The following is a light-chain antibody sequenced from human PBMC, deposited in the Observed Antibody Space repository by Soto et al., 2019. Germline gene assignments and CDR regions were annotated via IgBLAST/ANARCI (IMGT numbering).Light chain of an antibody. CDR3: QHYNELPLT. CDR1: QSISDY. Sequence: IVLTQSPDTLSLSPGEGATLSCKASQSISDYLAWYQQKPGQPPRLLIYDVSNRATGIPARFSGSGSGTDFTLTISSLQSEDFAVYYCQHYNELPLTFGGGPKVDIK. J-gene: IGKJ4*01. V-gene: IGKV3-11*01. CDR2: DVS.